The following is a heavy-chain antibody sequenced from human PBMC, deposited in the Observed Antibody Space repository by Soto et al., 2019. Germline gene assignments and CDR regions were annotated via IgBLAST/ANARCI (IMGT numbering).Heavy chain of an antibody. CDR2: IFPVFGTA. Sequence: SVKVSCKASGGTFSSYSINWVRQAPGQGLEWMGGIFPVFGTANYAQKFQGRVTITADESTTAAYMELSGLRSDDTAVYYCAGDSTMTKLYGMDVWGQGTTVTVSS. J-gene: IGHJ6*02. CDR1: GGTFSSYS. CDR3: AGDSTMTKLYGMDV. V-gene: IGHV1-69*13. D-gene: IGHD3-22*01.